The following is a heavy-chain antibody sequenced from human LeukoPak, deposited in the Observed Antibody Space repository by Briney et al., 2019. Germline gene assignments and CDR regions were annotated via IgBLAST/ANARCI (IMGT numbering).Heavy chain of an antibody. D-gene: IGHD3-22*01. CDR1: GYTFTDYY. CDR2: INPNSGAT. J-gene: IGHJ3*01. V-gene: IGHV1-2*02. CDR3: ARGEYLISGYRNDAFDF. Sequence: ASVKVSCKPSGYTFTDYYLHWVRQAPGQRLEWMGWINPNSGATKYAQNFQGRVTMTRDTSISTAYMELSRLRSDDTAVYYCARGEYLISGYRNDAFDFWGQGTMVTVSP.